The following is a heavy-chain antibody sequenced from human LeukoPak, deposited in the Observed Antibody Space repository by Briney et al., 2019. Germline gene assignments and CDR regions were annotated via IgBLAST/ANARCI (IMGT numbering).Heavy chain of an antibody. D-gene: IGHD6-6*01. Sequence: GGSLRLSCAASGFTVSSNYMSWVRQAPGKGLEWVSVIYSGGSTYYADSVKGRFTISRDNSKNTLYLQMNSLRAEDTAVYYCARAWGSSSPIDYWGQGTLVTVSS. CDR3: ARAWGSSSPIDY. J-gene: IGHJ4*02. CDR1: GFTVSSNY. V-gene: IGHV3-53*01. CDR2: IYSGGST.